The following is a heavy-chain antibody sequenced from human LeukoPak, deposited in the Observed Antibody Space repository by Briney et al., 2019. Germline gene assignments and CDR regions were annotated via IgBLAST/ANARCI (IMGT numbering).Heavy chain of an antibody. Sequence: PSQTLSLTCTVSGGSISSGDYYWSWIRQPPGKGLEWIGYIYYSGSTYYNPSLKSRVTISVDTSKNQFSLKLSSVTAADTAVYYCARANSGDYDFWSGYYPFDYWGQGTLVTVSS. J-gene: IGHJ4*02. CDR1: GGSISSGDYY. CDR2: IYYSGST. CDR3: ARANSGDYDFWSGYYPFDY. D-gene: IGHD3-3*01. V-gene: IGHV4-30-4*08.